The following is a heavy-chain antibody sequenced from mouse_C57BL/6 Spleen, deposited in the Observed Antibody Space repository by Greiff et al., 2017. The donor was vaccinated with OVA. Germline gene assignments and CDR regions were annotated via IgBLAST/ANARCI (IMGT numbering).Heavy chain of an antibody. Sequence: EVHLVESGEGLVKPGGSLKLSCAASGFTFSSYAMSWVRQTPEKRLEWVAYISSGGDYIYYADTVKGRFTISRDNARNTLYLQMSSLKSEDTAMYYCTREDGSSGDFDYWGQGTTLTVSS. V-gene: IGHV5-9-1*02. CDR2: ISSGGDYI. CDR1: GFTFSSYA. CDR3: TREDGSSGDFDY. J-gene: IGHJ2*01. D-gene: IGHD1-1*01.